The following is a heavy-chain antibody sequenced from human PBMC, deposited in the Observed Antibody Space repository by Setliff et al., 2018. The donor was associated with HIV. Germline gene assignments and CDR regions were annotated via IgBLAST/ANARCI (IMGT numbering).Heavy chain of an antibody. CDR3: AREAEQGERSSSWYFDY. V-gene: IGHV1-46*01. Sequence: ASVKVSCKASGYSFTSYYVHWVRQAPGQGLEWMGIINPSGGTTSYAQRLQGRVTLTRDTSSSTVYVELSSLRSDDTAVYYCAREAEQGERSSSWYFDYWGQGTLVTVSS. J-gene: IGHJ4*02. D-gene: IGHD6-6*01. CDR2: INPSGGTT. CDR1: GYSFTSYY.